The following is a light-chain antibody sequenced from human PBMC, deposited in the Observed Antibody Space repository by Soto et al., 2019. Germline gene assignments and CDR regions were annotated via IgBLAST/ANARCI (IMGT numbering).Light chain of an antibody. V-gene: IGKV3-20*01. CDR2: SAS. CDR1: QSISSKY. CDR3: QYVG. Sequence: ETVLTQSPGTLSLSPGERATLSCRATQSISSKYLAWYQQKPDQAPRLLIYSASIRAAGIPDRFSGSGSGTDFTLTISRLEPEDFAVYYCQYVGFGQGTRLEIK. J-gene: IGKJ5*01.